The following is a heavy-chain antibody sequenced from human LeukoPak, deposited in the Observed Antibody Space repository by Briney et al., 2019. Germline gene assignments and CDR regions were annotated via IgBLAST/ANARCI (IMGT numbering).Heavy chain of an antibody. CDR3: ARHKAPTGGWFDP. CDR1: GYSFTSYW. CDR2: IYPGVSDT. Sequence: PGESLKISCKGSGYSFTSYWIGWVRQMPGKGLEWMGIIYPGVSDTRYSPSFQGQVTISADKSISTAYLQWSSLKASDTAMYYCARHKAPTGGWFDPWGQGTLVTVSS. V-gene: IGHV5-51*01. J-gene: IGHJ5*02. D-gene: IGHD1-1*01.